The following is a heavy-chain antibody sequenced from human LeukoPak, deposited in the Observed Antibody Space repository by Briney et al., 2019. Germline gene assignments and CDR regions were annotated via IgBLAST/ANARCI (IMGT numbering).Heavy chain of an antibody. Sequence: PSETLSLTCTVSGGSISSSSYYWGWIRQPPGKGLEWIGSIYYSGSTYYNPSLKSRVTISVDTSKNQFSLKLSSVTAADTAVYYCASRPERDGYNYVSDYWGQGTLVTVSS. J-gene: IGHJ4*02. CDR1: GGSISSSSYY. CDR3: ASRPERDGYNYVSDY. D-gene: IGHD5-24*01. CDR2: IYYSGST. V-gene: IGHV4-39*01.